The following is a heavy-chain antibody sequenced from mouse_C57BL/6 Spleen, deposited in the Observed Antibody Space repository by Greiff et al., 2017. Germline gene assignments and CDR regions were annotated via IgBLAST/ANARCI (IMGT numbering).Heavy chain of an antibody. D-gene: IGHD1-1*01. CDR3: ASGIATVPWFAY. J-gene: IGHJ3*01. CDR2: IYPGDGDT. Sequence: QVQLQQSGPELVKPGASVKISCKASGYAFSSSWMNWVKQRPGKGLEWIGRIYPGDGDTNYNGKFKGKATLTADKSSSTAYMQLSSLTSEDSAVYFCASGIATVPWFAYWGQGTLVTVSA. CDR1: GYAFSSSW. V-gene: IGHV1-82*01.